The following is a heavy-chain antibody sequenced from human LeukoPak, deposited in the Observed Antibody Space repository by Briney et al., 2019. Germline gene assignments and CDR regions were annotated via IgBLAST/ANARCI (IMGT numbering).Heavy chain of an antibody. Sequence: ASVKVSCKASGYTFTSYDINWVRQATGQGLERMGWMNPNSGNRGYAQKIQGRVTMTRNTSISTAYMELIILRSEVSALYYCARMRHSYYDFWSGYLHMDVCVKGTTLTVSS. CDR3: ARMRHSYYDFWSGYLHMDV. CDR2: MNPNSGNR. D-gene: IGHD3-3*01. CDR1: GYTFTSYD. J-gene: IGHJ6*03. V-gene: IGHV1-8*01.